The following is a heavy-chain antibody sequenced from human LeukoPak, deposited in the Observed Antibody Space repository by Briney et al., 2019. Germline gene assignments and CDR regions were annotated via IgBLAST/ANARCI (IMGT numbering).Heavy chain of an antibody. V-gene: IGHV1-8*01. Sequence: ASVKVPCKASGDTFTSYDINWVRQATGQGLEWMGWMNPNSGNTGYAQKFQGRVTMTRNTSISTAYMELSSLRSEDTAVYYCARGRRKRSSGQDAWGWYFHLWARGTLVTVSS. J-gene: IGHJ2*01. CDR1: GDTFTSYD. CDR3: ARGRRKRSSGQDAWGWYFHL. CDR2: MNPNSGNT. D-gene: IGHD6-19*01.